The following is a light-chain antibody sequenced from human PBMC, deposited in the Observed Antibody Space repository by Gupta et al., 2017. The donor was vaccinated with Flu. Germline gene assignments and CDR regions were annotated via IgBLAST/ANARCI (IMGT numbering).Light chain of an antibody. Sequence: SVGDRVTITCRTSQSVDKYLAWYQQRAGKAPKVLISKASTLENGVSPRFSGGGSGTEFTLTITSLQPDDSGTYFCQQYTRELGTFGGGTRVEIK. J-gene: IGKJ4*01. CDR2: KAS. CDR3: QQYTRELGT. V-gene: IGKV1-5*03. CDR1: QSVDKY.